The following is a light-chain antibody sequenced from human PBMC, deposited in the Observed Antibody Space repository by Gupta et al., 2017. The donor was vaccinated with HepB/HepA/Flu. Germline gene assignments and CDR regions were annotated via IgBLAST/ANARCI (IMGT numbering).Light chain of an antibody. V-gene: IGKV3-11*01. CDR3: QHRSTWPLT. Sequence: IVLTQSPATLSLSPGERATLSCRASQSVSSFLAWYQQKPGQAPRLLIYDASKRATGIPARFSGSGSGTDFTLTISSLEPEDFAVYYCQHRSTWPLTFGGGTKVEIK. CDR1: QSVSSF. CDR2: DAS. J-gene: IGKJ4*01.